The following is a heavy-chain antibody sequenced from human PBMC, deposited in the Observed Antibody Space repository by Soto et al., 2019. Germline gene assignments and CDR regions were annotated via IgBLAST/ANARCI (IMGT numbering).Heavy chain of an antibody. D-gene: IGHD1-26*01. J-gene: IGHJ6*02. Sequence: GGSLRLSCAASGFTVNNNYMSWVRQAPGEGLQWVSITNIGGTTYYADSVKGRFTVTRDNSKNTLYLQMNSLRAEDTAVYYSAKGDGFILAVWGQGTTVTVSS. CDR1: GFTVNNNY. V-gene: IGHV3-53*01. CDR2: TNIGGTT. CDR3: AKGDGFILAV.